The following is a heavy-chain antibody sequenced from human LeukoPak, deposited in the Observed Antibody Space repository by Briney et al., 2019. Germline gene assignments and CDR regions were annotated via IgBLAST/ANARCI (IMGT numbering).Heavy chain of an antibody. CDR1: GFTFSSYG. V-gene: IGHV3-30*18. CDR3: AKDLQH. CDR2: ISYDGSNK. Sequence: GGSLRLSCAASGFTFSSYGMHWVRQAPGKGLEWVAVISYDGSNKYYADSVKGRFTISRDNSKNTLYLQMNSLRAEDTAVYYCAKDLQHWGQGTLVTVSS. J-gene: IGHJ1*01.